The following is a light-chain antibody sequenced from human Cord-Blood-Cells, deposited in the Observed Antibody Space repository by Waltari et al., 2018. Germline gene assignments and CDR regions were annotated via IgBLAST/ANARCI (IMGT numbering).Light chain of an antibody. J-gene: IGLJ2*01. V-gene: IGLV2-14*03. CDR1: SRDLAGYNY. Sequence: QSPLTQPPSVSGSPGQSITISCTVTSRDLAGYNYVSWYQHHPGKAPKLLIYDVSNRSSGVSNRFSGSRSGNTASLTISGRQAEDEADDYCSSDTSSSTLVVCGGGTKLTVL. CDR3: SSDTSSSTLVV. CDR2: DVS.